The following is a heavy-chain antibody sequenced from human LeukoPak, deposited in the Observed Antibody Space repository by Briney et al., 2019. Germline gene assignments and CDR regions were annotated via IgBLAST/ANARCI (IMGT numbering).Heavy chain of an antibody. CDR2: ISGSGSST. J-gene: IGHJ4*02. CDR3: AKGFRTAAGKYYFDS. CDR1: GFTFSAYA. Sequence: GGSLRLSCAASGFTFSAYAMAWVRQAPGKGLEWVSAISGSGSSTYPADSVKGRFTISRDSSKNTLYLRMNSLRAEDTAVYYCAKGFRTAAGKYYFDSWGQGTLVTVSS. D-gene: IGHD6-13*01. V-gene: IGHV3-23*01.